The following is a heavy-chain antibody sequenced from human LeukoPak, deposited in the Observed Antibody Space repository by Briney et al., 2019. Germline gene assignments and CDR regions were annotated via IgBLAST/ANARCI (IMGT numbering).Heavy chain of an antibody. Sequence: PGGSLRLSCAASGFTFGSYWMSWVRQAPGKGLEWVANINGDESNKYYVDSVEGRFSIGRDNARNSLYLQINRLRSDDTAVYHCARGNAYGEHVGIYFDSWGEGTLVTVSS. J-gene: IGHJ4*02. CDR3: ARGNAYGEHVGIYFDS. V-gene: IGHV3-7*03. CDR2: INGDESNK. CDR1: GFTFGSYW. D-gene: IGHD4-17*01.